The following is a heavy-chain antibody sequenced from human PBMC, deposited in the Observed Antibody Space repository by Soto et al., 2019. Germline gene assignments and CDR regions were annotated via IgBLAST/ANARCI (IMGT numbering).Heavy chain of an antibody. CDR1: GFTFSSYA. Sequence: PGGSLRLSCAASGFTFSSYAMSWVRQAPGKGLEWVSAISGSGGSTYYADSVKGRFTISRDNSKNTLYLQMSSLRAEDTAVYYCVKASMVRGVITRFDLWGRGTLVTVSS. J-gene: IGHJ2*01. CDR3: VKASMVRGVITRFDL. D-gene: IGHD3-10*01. CDR2: ISGSGGST. V-gene: IGHV3-23*01.